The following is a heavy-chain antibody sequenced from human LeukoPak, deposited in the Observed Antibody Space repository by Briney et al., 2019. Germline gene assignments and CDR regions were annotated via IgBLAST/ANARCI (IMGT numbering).Heavy chain of an antibody. J-gene: IGHJ4*02. Sequence: ASVKVSCKASGYTFTSYAMHLVRQAPGQRLEWMGWINAGNGNTKYSQKFQGRVTITRDTSASTAYMELSSLRSEDTAVYYCARPLRLPQWLATTFGYWGQGTLVTVSS. D-gene: IGHD6-19*01. CDR3: ARPLRLPQWLATTFGY. V-gene: IGHV1-3*01. CDR2: INAGNGNT. CDR1: GYTFTSYA.